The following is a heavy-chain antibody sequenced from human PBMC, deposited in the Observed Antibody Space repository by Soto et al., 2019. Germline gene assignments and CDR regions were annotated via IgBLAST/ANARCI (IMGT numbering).Heavy chain of an antibody. CDR1: GFTFSRFA. V-gene: IGHV3-23*01. D-gene: IGHD2-15*01. Sequence: EVQLLESGGDLVHPGGSLRLSCSASGFTFSRFAMSWVRLTPGKGLEWVSAITGSGDATFYADSVKGRFTISRDNSRNTLYLQMNSLRAEDTALYFCASGLVGYCSGESCYAYWFDPRGQGTLVTVSS. J-gene: IGHJ5*02. CDR3: ASGLVGYCSGESCYAYWFDP. CDR2: ITGSGDAT.